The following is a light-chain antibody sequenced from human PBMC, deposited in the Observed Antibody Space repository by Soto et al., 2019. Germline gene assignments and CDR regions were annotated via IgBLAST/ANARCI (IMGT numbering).Light chain of an antibody. V-gene: IGKV3-20*01. CDR2: GAS. CDR1: ESVSSY. J-gene: IGKJ5*01. Sequence: EIVLTQSPATLSLSRGERATXXXXASESVSSYLAWYQQKPGQAPRLLIYGASSSSTGIPDRFSGSGSGTDFTLTISRLEPEDFAVYYCQQYGSSPFTFGQGTRLEIK. CDR3: QQYGSSPFT.